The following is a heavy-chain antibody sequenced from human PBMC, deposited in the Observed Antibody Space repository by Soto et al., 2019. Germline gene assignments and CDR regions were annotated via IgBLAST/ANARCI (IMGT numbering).Heavy chain of an antibody. J-gene: IGHJ6*02. CDR2: ISSNGGST. CDR1: GFTFSSSA. V-gene: IGHV3-64D*08. CDR3: VKERLVATDYYYYGMDV. D-gene: IGHD5-12*01. Sequence: PGGSLELSCSASGFTFSSSAMHWVRQAPGKGLEYVSAISSNGGSTYYADSVKGRFTISRDNSKNTLYLQMSSLRAEDTAVYYCVKERLVATDYYYYGMDVWGQGTTVTVSS.